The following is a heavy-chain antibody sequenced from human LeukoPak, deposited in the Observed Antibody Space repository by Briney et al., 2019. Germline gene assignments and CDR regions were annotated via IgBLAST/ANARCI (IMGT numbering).Heavy chain of an antibody. Sequence: PSVQISCKASGGTFSSYAISWVRQAPGQGLEWMGGIIPIFGTANYAQKFQGRVTITTDESTSTAYMELSSLRSEDTAVYYCARGQGHYYDSSGPLNAFDIWGQGTMVTASS. V-gene: IGHV1-69*05. CDR1: GGTFSSYA. J-gene: IGHJ3*02. CDR2: IIPIFGTA. D-gene: IGHD3-22*01. CDR3: ARGQGHYYDSSGPLNAFDI.